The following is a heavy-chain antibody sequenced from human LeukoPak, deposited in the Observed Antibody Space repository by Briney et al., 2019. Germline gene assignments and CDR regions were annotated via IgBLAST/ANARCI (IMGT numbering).Heavy chain of an antibody. CDR2: ISGSGGST. J-gene: IGHJ5*01. CDR3: AKDGSKVGKTPYSSSLNWFDP. CDR1: GFTFSSYA. V-gene: IGHV3-23*01. D-gene: IGHD6-13*01. Sequence: PGGSLRLSCAASGFTFSSYAMSWVRQAPGKGLEWVSAISGSGGSTYYADSVKGRLTISRDNSKNTLYLQMNSLRAEDTAVYYCAKDGSKVGKTPYSSSLNWFDPWGQGTLVTVSS.